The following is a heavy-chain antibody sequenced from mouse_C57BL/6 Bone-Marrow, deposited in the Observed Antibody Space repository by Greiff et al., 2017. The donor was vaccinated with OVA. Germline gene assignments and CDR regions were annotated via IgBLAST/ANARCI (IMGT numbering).Heavy chain of an antibody. V-gene: IGHV1-47*01. CDR3: ARGEQEGYFDV. Sequence: VKLVESGAELVKPGASVKMSCKASGYTFTTYPLEWMKQNHGKSLEWIGNFHHYNDDTKYNEKFKGKATLTVEKSSSTVYLELSRLTSDDSAVYYCARGEQEGYFDVWGTGTTVTVSS. CDR1: GYTFTTYP. CDR2: FHHYNDDT. J-gene: IGHJ1*03.